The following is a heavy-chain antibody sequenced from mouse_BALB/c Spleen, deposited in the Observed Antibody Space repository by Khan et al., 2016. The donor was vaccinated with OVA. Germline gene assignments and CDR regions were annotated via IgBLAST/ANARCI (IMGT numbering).Heavy chain of an antibody. D-gene: IGHD2-10*01. CDR3: ARQPYYHYYVMDY. J-gene: IGHJ4*01. V-gene: IGHV2-6-1*01. CDR1: GFSLTNYG. Sequence: QMRLEESGPGLVAPSQSLSITCTISGFSLTNYGVHWVRQPPGKGLAWLVVIWSDGSTTYNSALKSRLSISKDNSKSQVFLKMNSLQTDDTAMYYCARQPYYHYYVMDYWGQGTSVTVSS. CDR2: IWSDGST.